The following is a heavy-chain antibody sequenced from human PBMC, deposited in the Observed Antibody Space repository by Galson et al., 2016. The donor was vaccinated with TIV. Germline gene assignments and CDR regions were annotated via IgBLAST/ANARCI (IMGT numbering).Heavy chain of an antibody. CDR2: VYNGGRT. CDR3: ARVTIMRFSEWSFDS. V-gene: IGHV3-53*01. Sequence: SLRLSCAASGFSVGNKYMTWVRQAPGKGLEWVSVVYNGGRTDYADFVKGRFTVSRDNSKNTVFLQMNNLRAEDTAVYYCARVTIMRFSEWSFDSWGQGSLVTVSS. J-gene: IGHJ4*02. D-gene: IGHD3-3*01. CDR1: GFSVGNKY.